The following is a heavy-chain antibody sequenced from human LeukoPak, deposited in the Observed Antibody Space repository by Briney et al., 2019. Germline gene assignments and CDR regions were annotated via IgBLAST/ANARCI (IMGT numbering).Heavy chain of an antibody. V-gene: IGHV3-23*01. CDR1: GFIFNKHA. Sequence: GGSLRLSGVASGFIFNKHAMSWVRQAPGRGLVWVSGLSGSGSSTDYADSVKGRFTVSRDNSKNTLFLQMNSLRAEDTAIYYCAKERDYGPADDWGQGTLVTVSS. J-gene: IGHJ4*02. D-gene: IGHD4/OR15-4a*01. CDR3: AKERDYGPADD. CDR2: LSGSGSST.